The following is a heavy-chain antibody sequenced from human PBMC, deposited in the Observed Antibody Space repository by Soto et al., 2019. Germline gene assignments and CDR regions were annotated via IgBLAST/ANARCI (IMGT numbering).Heavy chain of an antibody. J-gene: IGHJ4*02. V-gene: IGHV4-34*01. CDR1: GGSFSGYY. D-gene: IGHD6-19*01. CDR2: INHSGST. CDR3: ARRGAVAATWDY. Sequence: KASETLSLTCTVSGGSFSGYYWSWIRQPPGKGLEWIGEINHSGSTNYNPSLKSRVTISVDTSKNQFSLKLSSVTAADTAVYYCARRGAVAATWDYWGQGTLVTVSS.